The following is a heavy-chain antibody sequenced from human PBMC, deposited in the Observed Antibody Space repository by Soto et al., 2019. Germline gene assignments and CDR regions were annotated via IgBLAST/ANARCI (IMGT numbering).Heavy chain of an antibody. CDR1: GYTFTGYY. J-gene: IGHJ5*02. Sequence: EASVKVSCKASGYTFTGYYMHWVRQAPGQGLEWMGWINPNSGGTNYAQKFQGRVTMTRDTSISTAYMELSRLRSDDTAVYYCARGHYYGSGSYYNVVLDPWGQGTLVTVSS. CDR3: ARGHYYGSGSYYNVVLDP. CDR2: INPNSGGT. V-gene: IGHV1-2*02. D-gene: IGHD3-10*01.